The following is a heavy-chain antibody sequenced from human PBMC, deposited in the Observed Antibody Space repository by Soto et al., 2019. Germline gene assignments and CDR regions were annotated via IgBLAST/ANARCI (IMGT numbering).Heavy chain of an antibody. CDR2: ISYDGSNK. CDR3: AKARGEDSSGYYSEYFQH. CDR1: GFTFSSYG. Sequence: GGSLRLSCAASGFTFSSYGMHWVRQAPGKGLEWVAVISYDGSNKYYADSVKGRFTISRDNSKNTLYLQMNSLRAEDTAVYYCAKARGEDSSGYYSEYFQHWGQGTLVTVS. D-gene: IGHD3-22*01. V-gene: IGHV3-30*18. J-gene: IGHJ1*01.